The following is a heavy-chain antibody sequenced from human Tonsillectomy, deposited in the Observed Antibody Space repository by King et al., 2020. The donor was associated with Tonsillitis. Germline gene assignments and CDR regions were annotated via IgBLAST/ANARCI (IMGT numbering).Heavy chain of an antibody. Sequence: VQLVESGGGLVQPGGSLRLSCAASGFTFRSYAMSWVRQAPGKGLEWVSDISGSGGSTYYADSVKGRFTISRDNYKNTLYLQMNSLRAEDTAVYYCAKAVDYYDSSGYADYWGQGALVTVSS. J-gene: IGHJ4*02. CDR1: GFTFRSYA. V-gene: IGHV3-23*04. CDR3: AKAVDYYDSSGYADY. D-gene: IGHD3-22*01. CDR2: ISGSGGST.